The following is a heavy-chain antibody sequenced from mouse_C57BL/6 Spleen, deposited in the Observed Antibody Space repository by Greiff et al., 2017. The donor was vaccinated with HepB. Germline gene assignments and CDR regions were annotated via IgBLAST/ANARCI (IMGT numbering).Heavy chain of an antibody. CDR3: ARSNYDSWFAY. Sequence: QVQLQQSEAELVRPGASVKLSCKASGYTFTDYYINWVKQRPGQGLEWIARIYPGSGNTYYNEKFKGKATLTAEKSSSTAYMQLSSLTSEDSAVYFCARSNYDSWFAYWGQGTLVTVSA. D-gene: IGHD2-4*01. V-gene: IGHV1-76*01. CDR1: GYTFTDYY. CDR2: IYPGSGNT. J-gene: IGHJ3*01.